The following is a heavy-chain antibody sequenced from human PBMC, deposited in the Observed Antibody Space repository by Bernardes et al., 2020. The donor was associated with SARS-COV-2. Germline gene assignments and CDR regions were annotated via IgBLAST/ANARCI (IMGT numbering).Heavy chain of an antibody. CDR3: AREYTYGFDS. D-gene: IGHD5-18*01. CDR2: ISTGGTTK. CDR1: GFTFSSSV. V-gene: IGHV3-48*03. J-gene: IGHJ4*02. Sequence: GGSLRLSCAASGFTFSSSVMNWVRQAPGKGLEWVSYISTGGTTKYYADFVKGRFNITRDNAENSLYLQMNSLRAKDTAVYYCAREYTYGFDSWGQGTLVTVSS.